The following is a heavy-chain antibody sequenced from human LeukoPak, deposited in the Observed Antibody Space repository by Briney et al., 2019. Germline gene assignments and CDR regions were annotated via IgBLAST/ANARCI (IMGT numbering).Heavy chain of an antibody. D-gene: IGHD6-19*01. J-gene: IGHJ4*02. CDR3: AKATQQWLVQKYYFDY. CDR2: ISYDGSSK. V-gene: IGHV3-30*18. CDR1: GFTFSSYG. Sequence: GGSLRLSCAASGFTFSSYGMHWVRQAPGKGLEWVAVISYDGSSKYYADSVKGRFTISRDNSKNTLYLQMNSLRAEDTAVYYCAKATQQWLVQKYYFDYWGQGTLVTVSS.